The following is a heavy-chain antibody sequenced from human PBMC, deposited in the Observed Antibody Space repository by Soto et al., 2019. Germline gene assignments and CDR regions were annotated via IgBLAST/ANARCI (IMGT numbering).Heavy chain of an antibody. CDR1: GFAVSSNY. D-gene: IGHD3-3*01. V-gene: IGHV3-53*02. Sequence: VETVETGGGLIQPGGSLRLSCAASGFAVSSNYMNWVRQAPGKGLEWVSVIYTGGSTHYADSVKGRFTISRDISKNTVYRQMNSLRAEDTAMYYCARQFGGHFDYWGQGTLVTVSS. CDR2: IYTGGST. CDR3: ARQFGGHFDY. J-gene: IGHJ4*02.